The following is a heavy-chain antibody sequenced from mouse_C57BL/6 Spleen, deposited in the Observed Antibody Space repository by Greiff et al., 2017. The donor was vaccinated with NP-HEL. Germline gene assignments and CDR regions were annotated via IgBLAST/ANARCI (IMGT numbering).Heavy chain of an antibody. CDR2: IRDGGSYT. J-gene: IGHJ3*01. D-gene: IGHD1-1*01. V-gene: IGHV5-4*03. CDR3: ARGDYYGSSQAWFAY. CDR1: GFTFSSYA. Sequence: DVMLVESGGGLVKPGGSLKLSCAASGFTFSSYAMSWVRQTPEKRLEWVATIRDGGSYTYYPDNVKGRFTISRDNAKNNLYLQMSHLKSEDTAMYYCARGDYYGSSQAWFAYWGQGTLVTVSA.